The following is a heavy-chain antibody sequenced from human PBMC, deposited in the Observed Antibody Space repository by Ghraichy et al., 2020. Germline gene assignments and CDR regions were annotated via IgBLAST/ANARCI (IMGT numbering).Heavy chain of an antibody. V-gene: IGHV3-30*04. CDR1: GFTFSSYA. CDR2: ISYDGSNK. Sequence: GGSLRLSCAASGFTFSSYAMHWVRQAPGKGLEWVAVISYDGSNKYYADSVKGRFTISRDNSKNTLYLQMNSLRAEDTAVYYCAREGFLEWLSSNYGMDVWGQGTTVTVSS. CDR3: AREGFLEWLSSNYGMDV. J-gene: IGHJ6*02. D-gene: IGHD3-3*01.